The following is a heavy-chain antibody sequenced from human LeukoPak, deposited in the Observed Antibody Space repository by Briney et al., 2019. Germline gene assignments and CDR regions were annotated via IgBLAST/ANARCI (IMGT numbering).Heavy chain of an antibody. CDR1: GGSISSYY. V-gene: IGHV4-59*01. J-gene: IGHJ3*02. CDR3: ARHPYDFWSGYPITNAFDI. Sequence: PSETLSLTCTVSGGSISSYYWSWIRQPPGKGLEWIGYIYYSGSTNYNPSLKSRVTISVDTSKNQFSLKLSSVTAADTAVYYCARHPYDFWSGYPITNAFDIWGQGTMVTVSS. D-gene: IGHD3-3*01. CDR2: IYYSGST.